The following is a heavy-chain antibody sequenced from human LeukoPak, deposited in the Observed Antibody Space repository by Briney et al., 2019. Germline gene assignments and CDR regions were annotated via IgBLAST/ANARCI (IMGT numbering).Heavy chain of an antibody. J-gene: IGHJ6*02. CDR2: ISGSGGIT. D-gene: IGHD3-9*01. CDR3: AKDLATGYSSYFYVMDV. Sequence: GGSLTLSCAASGFIFRSYAMSWVRQAPGKGLEWVSAISGSGGITYDAASVKGRCTISRDNSKITLYRQMNSLRAEETAVYYCAKDLATGYSSYFYVMDVGGQGTTVTVS. V-gene: IGHV3-23*01. CDR1: GFIFRSYA.